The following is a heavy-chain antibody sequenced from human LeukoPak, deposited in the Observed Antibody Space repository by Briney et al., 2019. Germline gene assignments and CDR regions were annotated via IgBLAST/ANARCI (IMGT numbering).Heavy chain of an antibody. J-gene: IGHJ4*02. CDR3: ASAGPAKYSSTSRVDY. CDR1: GFTFSTYW. CDR2: IKQDGSEK. Sequence: PGGCLRLSCAASGFTFSTYWMTWVRQAPGKGLEWVANIKQDGSEKYYVDSVKGRFTISRDNAKNSLYLQMNSLRAEDTAVYYCASAGPAKYSSTSRVDYWGQGTLVTVSS. V-gene: IGHV3-7*01. D-gene: IGHD6-6*01.